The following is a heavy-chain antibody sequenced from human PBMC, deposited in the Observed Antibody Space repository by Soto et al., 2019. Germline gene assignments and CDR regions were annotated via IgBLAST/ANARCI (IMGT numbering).Heavy chain of an antibody. Sequence: GGSLRLSCAASGFTFSSYAMSWVRQAPGKGLEWVSAISGSGGSTYYADSVKGRFTISRDNSKNTLYLQMNSLRAEDTAVYYCAKDFLPGIAVAGLGTNWFDPWGQGTLVTVSS. V-gene: IGHV3-23*01. D-gene: IGHD6-19*01. CDR2: ISGSGGST. J-gene: IGHJ5*02. CDR1: GFTFSSYA. CDR3: AKDFLPGIAVAGLGTNWFDP.